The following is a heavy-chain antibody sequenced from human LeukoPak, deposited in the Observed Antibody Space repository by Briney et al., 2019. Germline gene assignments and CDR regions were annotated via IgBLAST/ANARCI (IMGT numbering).Heavy chain of an antibody. CDR1: GGSISGSSYY. CDR2: IYFSGST. CDR3: ARDLLGGGYGGELELEERNWFDP. J-gene: IGHJ5*02. D-gene: IGHD1-7*01. Sequence: SETLSLTCSVSGGSISGSSYYWGWIRQPPGKGLEWIGSIYFSGSTYYNPSLKSRVTISVDTSKNQFSLQLNSVTPEDTAVYYCARDLLGGGYGGELELEERNWFDPWGQGTLVTVSS. V-gene: IGHV4-39*02.